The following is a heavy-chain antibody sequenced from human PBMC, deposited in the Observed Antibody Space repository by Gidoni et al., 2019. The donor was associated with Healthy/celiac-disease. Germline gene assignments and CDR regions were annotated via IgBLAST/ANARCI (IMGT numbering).Heavy chain of an antibody. CDR3: ARDSSADSSGWYDY. J-gene: IGHJ4*02. CDR1: GFTFSSYS. CDR2: ISSISSYI. D-gene: IGHD6-19*01. Sequence: EVQLVESGGGLVKPGGALRLSCAASGFTFSSYSMNWVRQAPGKGLEWVSSISSISSYIYYADSVKGRFTISRDNAKNSLYLQMNSLRAEDTAVYYCARDSSADSSGWYDYWGQGTLVTVSS. V-gene: IGHV3-21*01.